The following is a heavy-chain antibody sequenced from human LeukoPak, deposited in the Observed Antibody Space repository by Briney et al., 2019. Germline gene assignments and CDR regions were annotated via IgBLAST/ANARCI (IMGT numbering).Heavy chain of an antibody. CDR1: GFTFNTYN. D-gene: IGHD4-17*01. V-gene: IGHV3-21*01. CDR3: ARDSGLLSGDGDPFDY. Sequence: GGSLRLSCAASGFTFNTYNMNWVRQAPGKGLEWVSSISSSSSSYIYYADSVKGRFTISRDNAKNSLCLQMNSLRAEDTAVYYCARDSGLLSGDGDPFDYWGQGTLVTVSS. CDR2: ISSSSSSYI. J-gene: IGHJ4*02.